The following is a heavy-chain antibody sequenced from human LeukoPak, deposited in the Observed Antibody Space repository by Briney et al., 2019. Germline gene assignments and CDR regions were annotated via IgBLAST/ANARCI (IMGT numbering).Heavy chain of an antibody. D-gene: IGHD6-13*01. Sequence: GGSLRLSCATSGLTFSMSSMHWVRLAPGKGLEWLAGISFDGANKFSGDSVKGRFSISRDNSKNTLYLQMNSLRLDDTAVYFCARSRAGIAAAGFDYWGQGTLVTVSS. J-gene: IGHJ4*02. V-gene: IGHV3-30*04. CDR2: ISFDGANK. CDR1: GLTFSMSS. CDR3: ARSRAGIAAAGFDY.